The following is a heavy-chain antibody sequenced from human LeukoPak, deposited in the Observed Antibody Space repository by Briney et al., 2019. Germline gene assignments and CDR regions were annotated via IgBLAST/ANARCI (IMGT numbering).Heavy chain of an antibody. CDR1: GFTVSSTY. D-gene: IGHD3-22*01. CDR3: ARDFDYYDSSGYVDY. V-gene: IGHV3-53*05. Sequence: GGSLRLSCAASGFTVSSTYMTWVRQAPGKGLEWVSVIYGGGSTYYADSVKGRFTISRDNSKNTLYLQMNSLRAEDTAVYYCARDFDYYDSSGYVDYWGQGTLVTVSS. J-gene: IGHJ4*02. CDR2: IYGGGST.